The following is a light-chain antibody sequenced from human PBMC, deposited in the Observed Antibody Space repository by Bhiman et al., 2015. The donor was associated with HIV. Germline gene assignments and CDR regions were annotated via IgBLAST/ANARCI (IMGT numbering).Light chain of an antibody. CDR3: QAWDSSAYV. J-gene: IGLJ1*01. V-gene: IGLV3-1*01. CDR2: EGS. CDR1: TLSDRF. Sequence: SYEVTQPPSVSVSPGQTATITCSGETLSDRFVSWYQQRPRQSPVLVIFEGSWRPSGIPERFAGSTSGNTATLTISEAQSVDEADYYCQAWDSSAYVFGTGTKVTVL.